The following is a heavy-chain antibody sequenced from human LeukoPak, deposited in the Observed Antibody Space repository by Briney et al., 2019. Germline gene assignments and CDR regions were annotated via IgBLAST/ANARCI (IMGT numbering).Heavy chain of an antibody. CDR2: ISASGGST. CDR3: AKGLVPAAIRVVDY. V-gene: IGHV3-23*01. Sequence: GGSLRLSCAASGFTFSSYAMSLVRQAPGKGLEWVSAISASGGSTYYADSVKGRFTISRDNSQNTLYLQVNSLRAEDTAVYYCAKGLVPAAIRVVDYWGQGTLVTVSS. J-gene: IGHJ4*02. D-gene: IGHD2-2*01. CDR1: GFTFSSYA.